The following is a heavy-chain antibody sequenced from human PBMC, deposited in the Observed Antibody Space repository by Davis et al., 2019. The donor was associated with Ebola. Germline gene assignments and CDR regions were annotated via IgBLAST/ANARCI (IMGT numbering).Heavy chain of an antibody. V-gene: IGHV1-24*01. J-gene: IGHJ4*02. D-gene: IGHD3-10*01. CDR2: FDPEDGEI. Sequence: ASVTVSCKVSGYTLTELSMHWVRQAPGKGLEWMGGFDPEDGEIIYAQNFQGRISMTEDTSTDTAYMELSSLRSEDTAVYYCATNPLTMVRGINDYWGQGTLVTVSS. CDR1: GYTLTELS. CDR3: ATNPLTMVRGINDY.